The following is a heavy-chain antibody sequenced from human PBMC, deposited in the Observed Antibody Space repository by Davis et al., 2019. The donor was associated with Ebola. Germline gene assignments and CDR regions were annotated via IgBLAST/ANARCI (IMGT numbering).Heavy chain of an antibody. CDR1: GYTFTSYY. D-gene: IGHD3-22*01. V-gene: IGHV1-46*01. CDR2: INPSGGST. J-gene: IGHJ4*02. CDR3: AREDYDSSGYYYTY. Sequence: ASVKVSCKASGYTFTSYYMHWVRQAPGQGLEWMGIINPSGGSTSYAQKLQGRVTMTTDTSTSTAYMELRSLRSDDTAVYYCAREDYDSSGYYYTYWGQGTLVTVSS.